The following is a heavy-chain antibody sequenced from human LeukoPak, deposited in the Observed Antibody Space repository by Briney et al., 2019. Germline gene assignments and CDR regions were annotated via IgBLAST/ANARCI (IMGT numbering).Heavy chain of an antibody. J-gene: IGHJ5*02. CDR3: ARERGNMGHGGGWFDP. Sequence: SETLSLTCTVSGGSISSYYWSWIRQPPGKGLEWIGYIYYSGSTNYNPSLKSRVTISVDTSKNQFSLKLSSVTAADTAVYYCARERGNMGHGGGWFDPWGQGTLVTVSS. CDR1: GGSISSYY. D-gene: IGHD2/OR15-2a*01. CDR2: IYYSGST. V-gene: IGHV4-59*01.